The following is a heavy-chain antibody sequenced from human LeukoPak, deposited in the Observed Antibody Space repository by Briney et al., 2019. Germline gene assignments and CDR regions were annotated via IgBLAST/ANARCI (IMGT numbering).Heavy chain of an antibody. CDR3: AKDMGKYYRDWFDP. Sequence: GGSLRLSCAASGFTFSSYAMSWVRHAPGKGLEWVSAISGSGGSTYYADSVKGRFTISRDNSKNTLYLQMNRLRAEDTAVYYCAKDMGKYYRDWFDPWGQGTLVTVSS. J-gene: IGHJ5*02. D-gene: IGHD1-14*01. CDR2: ISGSGGST. CDR1: GFTFSSYA. V-gene: IGHV3-23*01.